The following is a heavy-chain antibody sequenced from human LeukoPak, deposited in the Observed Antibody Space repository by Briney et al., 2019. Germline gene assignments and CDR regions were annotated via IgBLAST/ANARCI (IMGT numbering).Heavy chain of an antibody. J-gene: IGHJ4*02. D-gene: IGHD4-17*01. CDR3: AKEGDGDLGY. Sequence: GGSLRLSCAASGFTFSSYGMHWVRQAPGKGLEWVAVISYDGSNKYYADSVKGRFTISRDNSKNTLYLQMNSLRAEDTAVYYCAKEGDGDLGYWGQGTLVTVSS. CDR1: GFTFSSYG. V-gene: IGHV3-30*18. CDR2: ISYDGSNK.